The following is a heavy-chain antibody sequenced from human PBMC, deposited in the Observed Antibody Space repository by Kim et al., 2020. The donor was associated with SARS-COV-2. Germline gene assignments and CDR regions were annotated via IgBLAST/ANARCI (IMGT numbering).Heavy chain of an antibody. D-gene: IGHD2-8*01. Sequence: YADSVQGRFTISGDNAKNIVYLEMNSLRVDDTAVYYCARHSYAGSPGDDYWGQGVLVTVSS. CDR3: ARHSYAGSPGDDY. V-gene: IGHV3-74*01. J-gene: IGHJ4*02.